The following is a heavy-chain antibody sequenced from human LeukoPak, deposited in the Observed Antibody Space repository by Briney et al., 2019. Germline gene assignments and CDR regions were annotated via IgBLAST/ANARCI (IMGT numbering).Heavy chain of an antibody. J-gene: IGHJ3*02. V-gene: IGHV4-59*01. D-gene: IGHD3-3*01. CDR3: ARVYGAGYDFRGAFDI. CDR2: IYYSGST. CDR1: GGSISTYY. Sequence: SETLSLTCTVSGGSISTYYWTWIRQPPGKGLDYIGYIYYSGSTNYNPSLKSRVTISVDTSKNQFSLKLSSVTAADTAVYYCARVYGAGYDFRGAFDIWGQGTMTVSS.